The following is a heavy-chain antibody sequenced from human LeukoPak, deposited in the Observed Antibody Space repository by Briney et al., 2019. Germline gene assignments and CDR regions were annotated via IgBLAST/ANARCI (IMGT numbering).Heavy chain of an antibody. J-gene: IGHJ4*02. CDR1: RYTFSDFT. Sequence: PGLCLRLSCGASRYTFSDFTMNWASQAQRRGREWVSYISRGGSVMLYTDSVKGRFTTSRNNVENSLYLQMNSLRVEDRAVYYCTRELEYWGQGVLVTVSS. CDR2: ISRGGSVM. CDR3: TRELEY. V-gene: IGHV3-48*01.